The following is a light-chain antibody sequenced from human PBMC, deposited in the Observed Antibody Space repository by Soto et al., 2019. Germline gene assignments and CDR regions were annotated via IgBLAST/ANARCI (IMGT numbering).Light chain of an antibody. Sequence: QSVLTQPASVSGSPRQSITISCTGASSDVGGYTYVSWYRQHPGKAPKLIIYEVNSRPSGVSHRFSGSKSGNTASLTISGLQAEDEADYYCSSYTGSSTLYVFGTGTKVTVL. CDR1: SSDVGGYTY. J-gene: IGLJ1*01. CDR2: EVN. V-gene: IGLV2-14*01. CDR3: SSYTGSSTLYV.